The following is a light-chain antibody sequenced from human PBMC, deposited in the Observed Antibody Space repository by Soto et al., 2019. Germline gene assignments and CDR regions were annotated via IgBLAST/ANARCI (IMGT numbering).Light chain of an antibody. V-gene: IGKV1-39*01. CDR2: AAS. J-gene: IGKJ5*01. CDR3: QQSYTFPRT. Sequence: DIQMTQSPSSLSASLGDRVTISCRASQSISTYLHWYQQKPGKAPNLLIYAASSLQSGVPSRFSGSGSGTDFTLSISSLQPEDFATYYCQQSYTFPRTFGQGTRLEIK. CDR1: QSISTY.